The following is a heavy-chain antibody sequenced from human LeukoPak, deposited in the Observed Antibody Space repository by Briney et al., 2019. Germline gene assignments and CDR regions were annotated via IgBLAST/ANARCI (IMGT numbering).Heavy chain of an antibody. Sequence: SVTVSCKVFGGTFCGHTISWVRQAPGQGLEWMGGIIPIFGTAKYAQKFQGRVTITADVSTTTAHIELSSLRSEDTAMYYCASERLGPGMVTAFDSWGQGTLVTVSS. CDR2: IIPIFGTA. J-gene: IGHJ5*01. CDR1: GGTFCGHT. D-gene: IGHD4-23*01. V-gene: IGHV1-69*01. CDR3: ASERLGPGMVTAFDS.